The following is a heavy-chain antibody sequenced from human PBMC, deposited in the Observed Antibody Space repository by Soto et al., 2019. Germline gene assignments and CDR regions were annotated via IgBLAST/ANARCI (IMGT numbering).Heavy chain of an antibody. J-gene: IGHJ4*02. CDR3: AKGPWLDSKRGYFDY. Sequence: EVQLLESGGGLVQPGGSLRLSCAASGFTFSSYAMSWVRQAPGKGLEWVSAISGSGGSTYYADSVKGRFTSSRDNSKNTLYLQMNSLRAEDTAVYYCAKGPWLDSKRGYFDYWGQGTLVTVSS. D-gene: IGHD6-19*01. V-gene: IGHV3-23*01. CDR2: ISGSGGST. CDR1: GFTFSSYA.